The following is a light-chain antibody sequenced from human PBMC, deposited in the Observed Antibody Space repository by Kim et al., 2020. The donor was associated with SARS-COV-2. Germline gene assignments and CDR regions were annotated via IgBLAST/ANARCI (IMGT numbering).Light chain of an antibody. CDR2: EVT. J-gene: IGLJ1*01. CDR1: SSDGGAYNF. V-gene: IGLV2-11*03. CDR3: CSYAGTYTYV. Sequence: GQSVTISCTGTSSDGGAYNFVSWYLQHPGKAPKLMIYEVTKRPSGVPDRFSGSKSGNTASLTISGLQAEDEADYYCCSYAGTYTYVFGTGTKVTVL.